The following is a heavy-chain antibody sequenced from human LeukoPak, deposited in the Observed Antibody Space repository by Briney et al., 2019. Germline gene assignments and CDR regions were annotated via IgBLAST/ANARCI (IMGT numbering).Heavy chain of an antibody. J-gene: IGHJ4*02. CDR3: ARDIGYYRFDY. CDR2: IKPDGSEK. CDR1: GSTFSKFW. V-gene: IGHV3-7*03. D-gene: IGHD1-26*01. Sequence: GGSLRLSCAASGSTFSKFWMTWVRQAPGKGLEWVAHIKPDGSEKDYVDSVRGRFIISRDNAKNSLYLQMNSLTAEDTAVYYCARDIGYYRFDYWGQGTLVTVFS.